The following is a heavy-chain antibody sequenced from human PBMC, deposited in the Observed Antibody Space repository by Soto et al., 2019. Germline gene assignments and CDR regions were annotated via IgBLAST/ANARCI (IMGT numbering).Heavy chain of an antibody. D-gene: IGHD3-16*02. Sequence: PGGSLRLSCAASGFNFNSYAMHWVRQAPGKGLEWVAVISYDGSNKFYGDSVKGRFTISRDNSKSTLYLQMNSLRAEDTAVYYCAKSLGELSSRRNYYYYGMDVWGQGTTVTVSS. CDR2: ISYDGSNK. J-gene: IGHJ6*02. V-gene: IGHV3-30*18. CDR1: GFNFNSYA. CDR3: AKSLGELSSRRNYYYYGMDV.